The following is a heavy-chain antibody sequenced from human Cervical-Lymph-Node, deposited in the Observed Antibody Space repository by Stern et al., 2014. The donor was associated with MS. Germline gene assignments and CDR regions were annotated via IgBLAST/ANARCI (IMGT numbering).Heavy chain of an antibody. CDR1: GGTFSSYA. CDR2: IIPIFGTA. D-gene: IGHD2-21*02. J-gene: IGHJ2*01. Sequence: VHLVESGAEVKKPGSSVKVSCKASGGTFSSYAISWVRQAPGQGLEWMGGIIPIFGTANYAQKFQGRVTITADESTSTAYMELSSLRSEDTAVYYCASAYCGGDCPDWYFDLWGRGTLVTVSS. V-gene: IGHV1-69*01. CDR3: ASAYCGGDCPDWYFDL.